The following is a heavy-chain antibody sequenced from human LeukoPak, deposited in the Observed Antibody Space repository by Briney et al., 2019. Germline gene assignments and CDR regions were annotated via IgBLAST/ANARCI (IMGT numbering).Heavy chain of an antibody. Sequence: ASVKVSCKASGGTFSSYAISWVRQAPGQGLEWTGGIIPIFGTANYAQKFQGRVTITTDESTSTAYMELSSLRSEDTAVYYCARALSGYSYGPPDYYYYYMDVWGKGTTVTVSS. CDR3: ARALSGYSYGPPDYYYYYMDV. J-gene: IGHJ6*03. D-gene: IGHD5-18*01. CDR2: IIPIFGTA. CDR1: GGTFSSYA. V-gene: IGHV1-69*05.